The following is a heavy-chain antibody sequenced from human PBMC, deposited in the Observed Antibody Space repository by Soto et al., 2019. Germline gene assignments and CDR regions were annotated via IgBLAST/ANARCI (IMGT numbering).Heavy chain of an antibody. CDR3: TAARGASYGRFLEWLLFYWCDP. CDR1: GFTFSSYG. D-gene: IGHD3-3*01. V-gene: IGHV3-30*03. Sequence: PGGSLRLSCAASGFTFSSYGMHWVRQAPGKGLEWVAVISYNGSSKYYADSVKGRFTISRDNSKNTLYLQMNSLRAEDTAVYYCTAARGASYGRFLEWLLFYWCDPWGQGTLVPVS. J-gene: IGHJ5*02. CDR2: ISYNGSSK.